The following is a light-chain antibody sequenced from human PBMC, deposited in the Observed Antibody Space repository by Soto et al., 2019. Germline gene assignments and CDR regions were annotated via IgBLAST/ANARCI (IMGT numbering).Light chain of an antibody. V-gene: IGLV8-61*01. J-gene: IGLJ1*01. Sequence: QAVVTQEPSFSVSPGGTVTLTCGLSSGSVSTSYYPSWYQQTPGQAPRTLIYSTNTRSSGVPDRFSGSILGNKAALTITGAQADDESGYYCVLYMGSGISVFGTGTKVTVL. CDR1: SGSVSTSYY. CDR2: STN. CDR3: VLYMGSGISV.